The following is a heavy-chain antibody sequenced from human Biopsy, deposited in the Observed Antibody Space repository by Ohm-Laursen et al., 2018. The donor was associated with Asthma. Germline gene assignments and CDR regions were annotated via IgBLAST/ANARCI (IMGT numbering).Heavy chain of an antibody. Sequence: LSLTCAASGFTFSSYGMHWVRQAPGKGLEWVAVISYDGSNKYYADSVKGRFTISRDNSKNTLYLQMNSLRAEDTAVYYCAKAERCFDWYWFDPWGQGTLVTVSS. CDR1: GFTFSSYG. D-gene: IGHD3-9*01. CDR3: AKAERCFDWYWFDP. CDR2: ISYDGSNK. J-gene: IGHJ5*02. V-gene: IGHV3-30*18.